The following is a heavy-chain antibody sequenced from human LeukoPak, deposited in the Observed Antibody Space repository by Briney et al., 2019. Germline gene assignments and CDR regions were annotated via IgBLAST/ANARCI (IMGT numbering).Heavy chain of an antibody. CDR3: AKAPLQYYYYMDV. J-gene: IGHJ6*03. CDR1: GFTFSSYA. D-gene: IGHD4-11*01. V-gene: IGHV3-23*01. CDR2: ISGSGGST. Sequence: PGGSLRLSCAASGFTFSSYAMTWIRQAPGKGLEWVSSISGSGGSTYYADSVKGRFTISRDNSKNTLYLQMNSLRVEDTAVYYCAKAPLQYYYYMDVWGKGTTVTISS.